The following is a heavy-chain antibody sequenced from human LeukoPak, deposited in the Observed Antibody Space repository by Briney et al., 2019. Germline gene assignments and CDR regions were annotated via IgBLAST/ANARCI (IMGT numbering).Heavy chain of an antibody. CDR3: ARVWSYGDYRYYFDY. CDR1: GGSIGSSGYY. J-gene: IGHJ4*02. CDR2: IYYSGST. D-gene: IGHD4-17*01. Sequence: SETLSLTCTVSGGSIGSSGYYWGWIRQPPGKGLEWIGSIYYSGSTYYNPTLKSRVTISGDTSKNQFSLKLNSVTAADTAVYYCARVWSYGDYRYYFDYGGQGTLVTVSS. V-gene: IGHV4-39*07.